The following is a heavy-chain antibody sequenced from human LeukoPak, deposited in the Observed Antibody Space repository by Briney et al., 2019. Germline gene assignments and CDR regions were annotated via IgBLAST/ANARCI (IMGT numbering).Heavy chain of an antibody. CDR2: IGGGGSPT. Sequence: GGSLRLSCAASGFSFSSYAMNWVRLAPGRGLEWVSHIGGGGSPTFYSDSVRGRFTISRDNSKGTLYLQMNSLRVDYTAVYFCAKDSIGYNGIYDAFDIWGQGTLVTVSS. J-gene: IGHJ3*02. CDR3: AKDSIGYNGIYDAFDI. V-gene: IGHV3-23*01. CDR1: GFSFSSYA. D-gene: IGHD1-7*01.